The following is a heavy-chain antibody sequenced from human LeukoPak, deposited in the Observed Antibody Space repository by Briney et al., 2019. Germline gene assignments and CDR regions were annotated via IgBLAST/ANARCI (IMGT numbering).Heavy chain of an antibody. V-gene: IGHV3-66*02. CDR2: IYSGGST. CDR3: ARDRRSGGGPYYYYMDV. J-gene: IGHJ6*03. Sequence: PGGSLRVSCAASGFTVSSNYMSWVRQAPGKGLEGVSVIYSGGSTYYADSVKGRFTISRDNSKNTLYLQMNSLRAEDTAVYYCARDRRSGGGPYYYYMDVWGKGTTVTVSS. CDR1: GFTVSSNY. D-gene: IGHD3-16*01.